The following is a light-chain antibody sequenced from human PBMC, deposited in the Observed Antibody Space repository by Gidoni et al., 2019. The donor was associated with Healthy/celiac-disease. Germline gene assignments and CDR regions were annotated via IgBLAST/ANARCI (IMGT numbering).Light chain of an antibody. J-gene: IGKJ5*01. CDR2: WAS. Sequence: DIVMTQSPDSLAVSLGERATINCKSSQSVLYSSNNKNYLAWYQKKPGQPPKLLIYWASTRESGVPDRFSGSGSGTDFTLTISSLQAEDVAVYYCQQYYSTLLITFGQGTRLEIK. V-gene: IGKV4-1*01. CDR1: QSVLYSSNNKNY. CDR3: QQYYSTLLIT.